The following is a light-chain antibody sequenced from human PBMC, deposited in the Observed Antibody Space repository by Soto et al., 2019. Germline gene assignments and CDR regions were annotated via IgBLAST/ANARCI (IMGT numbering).Light chain of an antibody. Sequence: EVVLTQSPATLSLSPGDRATLSCRASQSVITYLSWFQQKPGQAPRLLIYDASNRATGIPARFSGSGSGTDFTLTISSLEPEDFAVYYCQQRYKWPPITFGQGTRLDIK. CDR1: QSVITY. V-gene: IGKV3-11*01. J-gene: IGKJ5*01. CDR3: QQRYKWPPIT. CDR2: DAS.